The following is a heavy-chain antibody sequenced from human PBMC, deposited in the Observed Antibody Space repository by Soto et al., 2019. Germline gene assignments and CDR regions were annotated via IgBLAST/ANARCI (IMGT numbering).Heavy chain of an antibody. D-gene: IGHD3-10*01. Sequence: GGSLRLSCAASGFTFSSYTMNWVRQAPGKGLEWVSSISSSTSYIYYADSVKGRFTISRDNAKNSLYLQMNSLRAEDTAVYYCASDLLDPAVALDVWGQGTMVTVSS. V-gene: IGHV3-21*01. CDR2: ISSSTSYI. CDR1: GFTFSSYT. CDR3: ASDLLDPAVALDV. J-gene: IGHJ3*01.